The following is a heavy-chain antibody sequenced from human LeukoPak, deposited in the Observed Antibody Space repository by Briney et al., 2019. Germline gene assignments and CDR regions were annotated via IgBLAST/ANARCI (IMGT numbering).Heavy chain of an antibody. J-gene: IGHJ6*02. D-gene: IGHD1-26*01. CDR1: GGSFSGYY. Sequence: SGTLSLTCAVYGGSFSGYYWSWIRQPPGKGLEWIGEINHSGSTNYNPSLKSRVTISVDTSKNQFSLKLSSVTAADTAVYYCARGLRTLSGSYPRYYYYYGMDVWGQGTTVTVSS. CDR2: INHSGST. CDR3: ARGLRTLSGSYPRYYYYYGMDV. V-gene: IGHV4-34*01.